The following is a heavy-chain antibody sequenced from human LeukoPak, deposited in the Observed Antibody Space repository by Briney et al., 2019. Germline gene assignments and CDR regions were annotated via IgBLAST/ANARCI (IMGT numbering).Heavy chain of an antibody. V-gene: IGHV4-30-4*01. D-gene: IGHD2-2*01. CDR2: IYNCVST. CDR3: ARDQGYCTSTSCHSWIDS. Sequence: PSETLPLTCTVSGGSLSSGDYYWPWIRQPPGKGLEWVVYIYNCVSTYYNPSLRSRLTISADVSKNQFSLQLTSVTAADTAVYYCARDQGYCTSTSCHSWIDSWGQGTLVIVSS. J-gene: IGHJ4*02. CDR1: GGSLSSGDYY.